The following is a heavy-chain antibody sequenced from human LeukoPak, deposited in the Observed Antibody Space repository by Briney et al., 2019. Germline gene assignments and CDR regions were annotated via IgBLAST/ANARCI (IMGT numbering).Heavy chain of an antibody. V-gene: IGHV2-26*01. CDR2: IFSNDEK. D-gene: IGHD6-13*01. J-gene: IGHJ4*02. Sequence: SGPVLVKPTETLTLTCTVPGFSLSNARMGLSWIRQPPGNALERLAHIFSNDEKSYSTSLKRRLTISKDNSKSQVVLTMTNMDPVDTATYYCARIPEGSSWSDYWGQGTLVTVSS. CDR3: ARIPEGSSWSDY. CDR1: GFSLSNARMG.